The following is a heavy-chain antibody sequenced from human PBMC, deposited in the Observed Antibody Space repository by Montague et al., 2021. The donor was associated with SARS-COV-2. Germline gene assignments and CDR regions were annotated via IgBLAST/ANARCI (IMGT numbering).Heavy chain of an antibody. J-gene: IGHJ6*02. V-gene: IGHV4-61*09. CDR3: ARDRPESWRISPGLAGLFATVVHSASGMDV. Sequence: TLSLTYTVSGDSMTSGSHFWTWLRQPAGKGLEWIGHIQTSGTSNYSPSLRDRITLSIDTSRNQFSLELRSVTAADTAVYYCARDRPESWRISPGLAGLFATVVHSASGMDVWGRGTTVIVS. CDR1: GDSMTSGSHF. D-gene: IGHD3-22*01. CDR2: IQTSGTS.